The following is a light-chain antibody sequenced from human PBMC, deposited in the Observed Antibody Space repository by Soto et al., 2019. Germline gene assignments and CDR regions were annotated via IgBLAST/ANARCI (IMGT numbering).Light chain of an antibody. Sequence: QSALAQPASVSGSPGQSITISCTGASSDVGAFTYASWYQQHPGKAPKLLIYDVTYRPPVVSHRFSGSKSANTASLTISGLQAEDEADYYCSSYTTKNTWVFGGGTQLTVL. CDR1: SSDVGAFTY. CDR2: DVT. CDR3: SSYTTKNTWV. V-gene: IGLV2-14*01. J-gene: IGLJ3*02.